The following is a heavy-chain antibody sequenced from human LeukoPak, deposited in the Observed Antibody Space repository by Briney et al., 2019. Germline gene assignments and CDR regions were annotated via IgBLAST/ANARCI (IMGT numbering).Heavy chain of an antibody. J-gene: IGHJ4*02. CDR1: GFTFSSYS. CDR2: ISSSSSYI. CDR3: ARVTEAPYYFDY. Sequence: GGSLRLSCAASGFTFSSYSMSWVRQAPGKGLEWVSSISSSSSYIYYADSVKGRFTISRDNAKNSLYLQMNSLRAEDTAVYYCARVTEAPYYFDYWGQGTLVTVSS. V-gene: IGHV3-21*01.